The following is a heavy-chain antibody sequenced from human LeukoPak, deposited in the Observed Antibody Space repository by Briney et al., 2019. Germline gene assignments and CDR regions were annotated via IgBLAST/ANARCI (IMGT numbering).Heavy chain of an antibody. CDR2: IYSGGST. CDR3: ARDRDTAVVDYFDY. V-gene: IGHV3-66*01. Sequence: GGSLRLSCAASGFTVSSNYMTWVRQAPGKGLEWVSVIYSGGSTYYADSVKGRFTISRDNSKNTLYLQMNSLRVGDTAVYYCARDRDTAVVDYFDYWGQGTLVTVSS. J-gene: IGHJ4*02. CDR1: GFTVSSNY. D-gene: IGHD5-18*01.